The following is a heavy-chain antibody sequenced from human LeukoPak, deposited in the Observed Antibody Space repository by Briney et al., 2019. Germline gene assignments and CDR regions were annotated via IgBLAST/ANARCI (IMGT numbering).Heavy chain of an antibody. D-gene: IGHD6-19*01. CDR2: FDPEDGET. Sequence: APVKVSCKVSGYALTELSMHWVRQAPGKGLEWMGGFDPEDGETIYAQKFQGRVTMTEDTSTDTAYMELSSLRSEDTAVYYCATEGYSSGWPFDYWGQGTLVTVSS. CDR3: ATEGYSSGWPFDY. CDR1: GYALTELS. V-gene: IGHV1-24*01. J-gene: IGHJ4*02.